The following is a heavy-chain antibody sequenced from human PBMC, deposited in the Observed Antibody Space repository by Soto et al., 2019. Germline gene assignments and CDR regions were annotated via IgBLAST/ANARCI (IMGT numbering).Heavy chain of an antibody. V-gene: IGHV3-43*01. CDR3: AKEGGRGMDV. CDR1: GFTFDDYT. J-gene: IGHJ6*02. Sequence: EVHLVESGGVVVQPGGSLRLSCAASGFTFDDYTMHWVRQAPGKGLEWVALNSRNGGSTYYADSVKGRFTISRDNSKNSLYLQMNSLRTEDTALYYCAKEGGRGMDVWGQGTTVTVSS. CDR2: NSRNGGST.